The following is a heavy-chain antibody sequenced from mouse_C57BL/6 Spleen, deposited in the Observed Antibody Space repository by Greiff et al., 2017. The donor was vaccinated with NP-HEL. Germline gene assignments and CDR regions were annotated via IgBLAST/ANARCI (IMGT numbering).Heavy chain of an antibody. CDR3: ARPLSGEHWYFDV. CDR2: IDPSDSYT. V-gene: IGHV1-69*01. CDR1: GYTFTSYW. J-gene: IGHJ1*03. Sequence: QVQLQQPGAELVMPGASVKLSCKASGYTFTSYWMHWVKQRPGQGLEWIGEIDPSDSYTNYNQKFKGKSTLTVDKSSSTAYMQLSSLTSEDSAVYYCARPLSGEHWYFDVWGTGTTVTVSS. D-gene: IGHD3-1*01.